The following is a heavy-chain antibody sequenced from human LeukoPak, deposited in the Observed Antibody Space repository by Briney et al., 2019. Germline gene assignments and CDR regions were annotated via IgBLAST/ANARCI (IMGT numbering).Heavy chain of an antibody. V-gene: IGHV3-48*01. D-gene: IGHD3-10*01. Sequence: GGSLRLSCAASGFTFSSYSMNWVRQAPGKGLEWISYISSASNTIYYADSVESRFTISRDNAKNPVYLKMNSLRAQDTAMYYCARDGWFGDYNWFDPWGQGTLVTVSS. CDR3: ARDGWFGDYNWFDP. J-gene: IGHJ5*02. CDR1: GFTFSSYS. CDR2: ISSASNTI.